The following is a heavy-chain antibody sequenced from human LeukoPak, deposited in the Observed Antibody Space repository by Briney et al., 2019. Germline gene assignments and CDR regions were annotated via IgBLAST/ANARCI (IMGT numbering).Heavy chain of an antibody. Sequence: GGSLRLSCAASGFTFSSYGMHWVRQAPGKGLEWVAVIWYDGSNKYYADSVKGRFTISRDNSKNTLYLQMNSLRAEDTAVYYCARDRYQGYSGYGSPDYWGQGTLVTVSS. J-gene: IGHJ4*02. CDR2: IWYDGSNK. V-gene: IGHV3-33*01. D-gene: IGHD5-12*01. CDR3: ARDRYQGYSGYGSPDY. CDR1: GFTFSSYG.